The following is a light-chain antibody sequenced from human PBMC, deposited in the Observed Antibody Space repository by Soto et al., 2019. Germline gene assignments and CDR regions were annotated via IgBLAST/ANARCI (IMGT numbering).Light chain of an antibody. CDR2: GAS. J-gene: IGKJ1*01. CDR1: HSVSSSY. Sequence: IVLTPAPGTLSLSPGERATLSCSASHSVSSSYLARYQQKPGQAPRLLIYGASTRATGILFRFSGSGSGAAFTLTISKLEPEEVALYYLQRDGRPPSTFGQGTKVEIK. CDR3: QRDGRPPST. V-gene: IGKV3-20*01.